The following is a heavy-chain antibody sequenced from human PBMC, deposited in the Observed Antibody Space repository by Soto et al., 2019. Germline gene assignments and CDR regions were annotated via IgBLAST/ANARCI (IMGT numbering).Heavy chain of an antibody. D-gene: IGHD3-22*01. Sequence: QVQLVQSGAEVKKPGSSVKVSCKASGGTFSSYAISWVRQAPGQGLEWMGGIIPIFGTANYAQKFQGRVTITADESTSTAYMELSSLRSEDTAVYCCARDFGGYYYDSSGYYHFDYWGQGTLVTVSS. J-gene: IGHJ4*02. CDR3: ARDFGGYYYDSSGYYHFDY. CDR1: GGTFSSYA. CDR2: IIPIFGTA. V-gene: IGHV1-69*01.